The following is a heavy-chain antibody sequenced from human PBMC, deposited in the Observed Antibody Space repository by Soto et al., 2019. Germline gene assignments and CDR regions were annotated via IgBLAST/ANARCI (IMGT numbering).Heavy chain of an antibody. CDR2: ISGSGGST. J-gene: IGHJ5*02. CDR3: AKDSSYGYESRPQFDP. V-gene: IGHV3-23*01. Sequence: EVQLLESGGGLVQPGGSLRLSCAASGFTFSSYAMSWVRQAPGKGLEWVSAISGSGGSTYYADSVKGRFTISRDNSKNTLDLQMNSLRAEDTAVYYCAKDSSYGYESRPQFDPWGQGTLVTVCS. CDR1: GFTFSSYA. D-gene: IGHD5-18*01.